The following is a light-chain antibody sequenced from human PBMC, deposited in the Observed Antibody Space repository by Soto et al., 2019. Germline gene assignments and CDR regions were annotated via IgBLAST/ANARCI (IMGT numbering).Light chain of an antibody. CDR3: GTWDNSLSAVV. CDR2: DSN. CDR1: TSNIGSNY. J-gene: IGLJ2*01. V-gene: IGLV1-51*01. Sequence: QSVLTQPPSVSAAPGQMVTISCSGSTSNIGSNYVSWYQQLPGTAPKLLVYDSNKRPSGIPDRFSGSQSGTSAALGISGLQTGDEADYYCGTWDNSLSAVVFGGGTQLTVL.